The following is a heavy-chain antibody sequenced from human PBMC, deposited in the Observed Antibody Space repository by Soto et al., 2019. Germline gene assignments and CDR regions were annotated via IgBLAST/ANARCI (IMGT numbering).Heavy chain of an antibody. Sequence: ASETLSLTCTVSGGSISSGGYYWSWIRQHPGKGLEWIGYIYYSGSTYYNPSLKSRVTISVDTSKNQFSLKLSSVTAADTAVYYCARGVGYSSSPRYYYYGMGVWGQGTTVTVSS. J-gene: IGHJ6*02. D-gene: IGHD6-13*01. V-gene: IGHV4-31*03. CDR2: IYYSGST. CDR1: GGSISSGGYY. CDR3: ARGVGYSSSPRYYYYGMGV.